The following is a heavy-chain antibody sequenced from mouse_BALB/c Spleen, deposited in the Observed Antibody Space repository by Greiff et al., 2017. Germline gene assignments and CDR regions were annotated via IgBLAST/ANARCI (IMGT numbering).Heavy chain of an antibody. V-gene: IGHV5-6-3*01. J-gene: IGHJ2*01. D-gene: IGHD1-1*01. CDR3: AREYYYGSSYFDY. CDR2: INSNGGST. Sequence: EVQLVESGGGLVQPGGSLKLSCAASGFTFSSYGMSWVRQTPDKRLELVATINSNGGSTYYPDSVKGRFTISRDNAKNTLYLQMSSLKSEDTAMYYCAREYYYGSSYFDYWGQGTTLTVSS. CDR1: GFTFSSYG.